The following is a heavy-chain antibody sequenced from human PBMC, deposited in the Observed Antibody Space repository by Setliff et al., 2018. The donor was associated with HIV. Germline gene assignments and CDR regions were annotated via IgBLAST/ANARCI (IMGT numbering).Heavy chain of an antibody. J-gene: IGHJ4*02. CDR2: IFSSGST. D-gene: IGHD5-12*01. Sequence: SETLSLTCTVSGGSITSSSYYWGWIRQPPGKGLEWIGTIFSSGSTYYKPSLKGRVTISVDSTKNQISLKLSFVTAADTAVYYCARHVDIVAPFDYWGQGSLVTVSS. CDR1: GGSITSSSYY. V-gene: IGHV4-39*01. CDR3: ARHVDIVAPFDY.